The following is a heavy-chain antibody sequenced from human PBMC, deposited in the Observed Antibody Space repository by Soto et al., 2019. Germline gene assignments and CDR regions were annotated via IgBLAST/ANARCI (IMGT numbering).Heavy chain of an antibody. V-gene: IGHV3-23*01. CDR2: ISGSGSST. CDR1: GFTFSSYA. J-gene: IGHJ4*02. CDR3: AKGDRNQPAVVDY. Sequence: EVQLLESGGGRIQPGGSLRLSCAASGFTFSSYAMNWVRQVPGKGLQWVSGISGSGSSTYYSDSVRGRFTISRDNSRNTLYLQMSCLRVEDTALYYCAKGDRNQPAVVDYWGQGTLVTVSS. D-gene: IGHD2-2*01.